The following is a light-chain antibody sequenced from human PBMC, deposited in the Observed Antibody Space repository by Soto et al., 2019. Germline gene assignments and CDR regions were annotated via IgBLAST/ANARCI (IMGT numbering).Light chain of an antibody. Sequence: QSALTQPPSASGSPGQSVTISCTGTSSDVGGYNYVSWYQQHPGKAPKLMIYEVSKRPSGVSDRFSGSRAGNTASLTISGLRAEDEADYYCCSYAGNITWVFGGGTKLTVL. J-gene: IGLJ3*02. V-gene: IGLV2-8*01. CDR3: CSYAGNITWV. CDR2: EVS. CDR1: SSDVGGYNY.